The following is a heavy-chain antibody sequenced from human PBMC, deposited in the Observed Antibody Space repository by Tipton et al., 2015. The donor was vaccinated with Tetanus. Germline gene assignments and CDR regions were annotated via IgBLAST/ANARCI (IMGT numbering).Heavy chain of an antibody. J-gene: IGHJ4*02. D-gene: IGHD5-18*01. CDR2: IYYSGTT. CDR1: GGSVSSGSYF. CDR3: ARGARGYTYG. Sequence: TLSLTCTVSGGSVSSGSYFWSWIRQPPGKGLQWIGYIYYSGTTNYNPSLKSRVTISVDTYKNQFSLNLTSVTAAATAVYYCARGARGYTYGWGQGTLVTVSS. V-gene: IGHV4-61*01.